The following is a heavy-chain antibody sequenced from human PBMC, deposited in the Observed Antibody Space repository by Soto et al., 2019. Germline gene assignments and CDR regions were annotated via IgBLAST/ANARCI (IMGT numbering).Heavy chain of an antibody. CDR2: ITGSGGGT. CDR1: GFTFSNYA. CDR3: AKRPLTAAGFDY. J-gene: IGHJ4*02. D-gene: IGHD6-13*01. Sequence: EVQLLESGGGLEQPGGSLRLSCAASGFTFSNYAMTWVRQAPGKGLEWVSVITGSGGGTYFVDSVKGRFTISRDNSKNTVYLQMNSLRAEDTAVYYCAKRPLTAAGFDYWGQVTLVTVSS. V-gene: IGHV3-23*01.